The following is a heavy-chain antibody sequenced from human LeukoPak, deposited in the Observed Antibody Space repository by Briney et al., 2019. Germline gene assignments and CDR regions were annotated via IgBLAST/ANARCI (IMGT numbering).Heavy chain of an antibody. Sequence: GGSLRLSCAASGFTFSSYSMNWVRQAPGKGLEWVAVIGGGGSNINYADSVKGRFTISRDNAKNSLYLQMNSLRAEDTAVYYCARDHADYWFDPWGQGTLVTVSS. CDR1: GFTFSSYS. V-gene: IGHV3-21*01. J-gene: IGHJ5*02. D-gene: IGHD3-3*01. CDR3: ARDHADYWFDP. CDR2: IGGGGSNI.